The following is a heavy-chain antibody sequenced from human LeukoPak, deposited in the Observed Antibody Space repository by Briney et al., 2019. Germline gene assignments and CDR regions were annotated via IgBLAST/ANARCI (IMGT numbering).Heavy chain of an antibody. D-gene: IGHD3-22*01. V-gene: IGHV4-59*12. Sequence: SETLSLTCTVSGGSISSYYWSWPRQPPGKGLEWIAYIYYTGSTYYNPSLKSRVTISVDRSKNQFSLNLSSVTAADTAVYYCAIENYYDSSGPDAFDIWGQGTMVTVSS. CDR1: GGSISSYY. J-gene: IGHJ3*02. CDR3: AIENYYDSSGPDAFDI. CDR2: IYYTGST.